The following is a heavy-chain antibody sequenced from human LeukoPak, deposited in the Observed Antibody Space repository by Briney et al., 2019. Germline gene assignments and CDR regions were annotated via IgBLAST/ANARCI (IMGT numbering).Heavy chain of an antibody. Sequence: GGSLRLSCAASGFTFSSYEMNWVRQAPGKGLEWVSYISSSGTTIYYADSVKGRFTISRDNAKNSPYLQMNSLRAEDTAVYYCARDAGANSYYYYGMDVWGQGTTVTVSS. CDR3: ARDAGANSYYYYGMDV. CDR2: ISSSGTTI. D-gene: IGHD1-26*01. V-gene: IGHV3-48*03. CDR1: GFTFSSYE. J-gene: IGHJ6*02.